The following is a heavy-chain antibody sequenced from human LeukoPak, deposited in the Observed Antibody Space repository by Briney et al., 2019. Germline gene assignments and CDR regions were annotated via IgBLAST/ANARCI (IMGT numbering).Heavy chain of an antibody. D-gene: IGHD3-3*01. CDR2: INPSGGST. CDR3: ARDLNDFWSGYSFDP. Sequence: ASVKVSCKASGCTFTSYYMHWVRQAPGQGLEWMGIINPSGGSTSYAQKFQGRVTMTRDTSTSTVYMELSSLRSEDTAVYYCARDLNDFWSGYSFDPWGQGTLVTVSS. CDR1: GCTFTSYY. J-gene: IGHJ5*02. V-gene: IGHV1-46*01.